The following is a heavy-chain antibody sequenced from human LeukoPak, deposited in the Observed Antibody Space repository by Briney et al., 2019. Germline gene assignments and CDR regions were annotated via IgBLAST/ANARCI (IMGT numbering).Heavy chain of an antibody. D-gene: IGHD6-19*01. Sequence: GGSLRLSCAASGFTFSSYGMHWVRQAPGKGLEWVAVISYDGSNKYYADSVKGRFTISRDNSKNTLYLQMNSLRAEDTAVYYCVRALHGWYSGYFDYWGQGTLVTVSS. V-gene: IGHV3-30*03. CDR1: GFTFSSYG. J-gene: IGHJ4*02. CDR2: ISYDGSNK. CDR3: VRALHGWYSGYFDY.